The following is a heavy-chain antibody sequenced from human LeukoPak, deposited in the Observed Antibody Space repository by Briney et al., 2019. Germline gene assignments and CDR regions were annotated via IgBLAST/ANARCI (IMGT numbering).Heavy chain of an antibody. Sequence: SEKVSCKASGGTFSSYAISWVRQAPGQGLEWMGGIIPIFGTANYAQKFQGRVTITADESTSTAYMELSSLRSEDTAVYYCARGRDYGAQGAFDIWGQGTMVTVSS. V-gene: IGHV1-69*01. CDR3: ARGRDYGAQGAFDI. D-gene: IGHD4-17*01. CDR1: GGTFSSYA. J-gene: IGHJ3*02. CDR2: IIPIFGTA.